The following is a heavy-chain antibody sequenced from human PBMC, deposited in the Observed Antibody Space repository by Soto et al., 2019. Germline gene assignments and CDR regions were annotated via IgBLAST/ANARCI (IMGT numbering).Heavy chain of an antibody. CDR1: GFTFSSYG. D-gene: IGHD6-19*01. Sequence: RGSLRLSCAVSGFTFSSYGMHWVRQAPGEGLEWVAVISYYGSNKYYADTVKGRFTISRDNSKNTLYMQMNSLRAVDTAVYYCAKDVWTKEYSSGWYYFDYWGQGTLVTVSS. V-gene: IGHV3-30*18. J-gene: IGHJ4*02. CDR3: AKDVWTKEYSSGWYYFDY. CDR2: ISYYGSNK.